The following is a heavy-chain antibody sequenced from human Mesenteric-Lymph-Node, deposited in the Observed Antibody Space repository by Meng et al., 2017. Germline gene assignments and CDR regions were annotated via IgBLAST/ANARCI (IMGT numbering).Heavy chain of an antibody. CDR1: GGSIISGDYY. Sequence: QVQLQEPCPGLVKPSQTPPLTCTVSGGSIISGDYYWSWIRQPPGKGLEWIGYIYYSGSTYYNPSLKSRVTISVDTSKNQFSLTLSSVTAADTAVYYCARGPTTYFDYWGQGTLVTVSS. J-gene: IGHJ4*02. CDR2: IYYSGST. V-gene: IGHV4-30-4*01. D-gene: IGHD4-17*01. CDR3: ARGPTTYFDY.